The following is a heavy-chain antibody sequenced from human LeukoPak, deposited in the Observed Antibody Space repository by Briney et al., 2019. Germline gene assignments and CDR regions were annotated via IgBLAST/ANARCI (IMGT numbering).Heavy chain of an antibody. J-gene: IGHJ4*02. CDR2: ISSSGNSK. CDR1: GFTFSGYE. V-gene: IGHV3-48*03. CDR3: ARDDTSGGYYEFGY. Sequence: GGSLRLSCVASGFTFSGYEMNWVRQAQGKGLEWLPYISSSGNSKYYADSVKGRFTISRDNSKNTLYLQMSSLRTEDTAVYYCARDDTSGGYYEFGYWGQGALLIVSS. D-gene: IGHD6-19*01.